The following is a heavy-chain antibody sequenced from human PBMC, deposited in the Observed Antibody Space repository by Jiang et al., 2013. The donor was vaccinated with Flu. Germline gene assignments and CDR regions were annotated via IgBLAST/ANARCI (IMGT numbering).Heavy chain of an antibody. CDR2: FSYSGST. Sequence: PGLVKPAETLSLTCSVSGDSVSSGAYHWSWIRQPPGKGLEWIGYFSYSGSTNYNPSLKSRVTISIDTSKNQFSLRLNSVTAADTAIYYCTTYLVGNGGKGFWGQGTLVTVSS. CDR1: GDSVSSGAYH. D-gene: IGHD4-23*01. CDR3: TTYLVGNGGKGF. V-gene: IGHV4-61*08. J-gene: IGHJ4*02.